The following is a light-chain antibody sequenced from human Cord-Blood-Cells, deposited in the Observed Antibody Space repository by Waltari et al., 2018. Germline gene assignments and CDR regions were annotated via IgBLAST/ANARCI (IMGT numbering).Light chain of an antibody. CDR2: EGS. Sequence: QSALTQPASVSGSPGQSITISCTGTSSAVGSYNLVSCYQQHPGKAPKLMIYEGSKWPSGVSNRFSGSKSGNTASLTISGLQAEDEADYYCCSYAGSSTFYVFGTGTKVTVL. CDR3: CSYAGSSTFYV. V-gene: IGLV2-23*01. CDR1: SSAVGSYNL. J-gene: IGLJ1*01.